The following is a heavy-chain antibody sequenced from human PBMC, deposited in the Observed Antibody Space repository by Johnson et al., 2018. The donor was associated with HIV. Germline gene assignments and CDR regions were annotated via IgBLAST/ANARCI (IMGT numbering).Heavy chain of an antibody. Sequence: VQLVESGGGLIQPEGSLRLSCAASGFTVSSNYMSWARQAPGKGLEWVSVISGSGGSTYYADSVKGRFTISRDNSKDTLYLQMNSLRAEDTAVYYCAKDWAYSSSWYDEGLAFDIWGQGTMVTVSS. CDR1: GFTVSSNY. V-gene: IGHV3-23*04. J-gene: IGHJ3*02. CDR3: AKDWAYSSSWYDEGLAFDI. D-gene: IGHD6-13*01. CDR2: ISGSGGST.